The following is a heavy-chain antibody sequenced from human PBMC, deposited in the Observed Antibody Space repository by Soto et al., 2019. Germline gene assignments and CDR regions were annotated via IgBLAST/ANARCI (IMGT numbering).Heavy chain of an antibody. Sequence: EVQLVESGGGLVKPGGSLRLSCAASGLTVSDAYMSWVRQAPGKGLEWVGRIKSKTDGATIDYGAPVKGRFTISRDESENVVYLQMNSLAAEDSAVYYCSAYCTSTSCYLGGSSLPDWTDYWGQGTLVTVSS. J-gene: IGHJ4*02. CDR2: IKSKTDGATI. CDR1: GLTVSDAY. D-gene: IGHD2-2*01. V-gene: IGHV3-15*05. CDR3: SAYCTSTSCYLGGSSLPDWTDY.